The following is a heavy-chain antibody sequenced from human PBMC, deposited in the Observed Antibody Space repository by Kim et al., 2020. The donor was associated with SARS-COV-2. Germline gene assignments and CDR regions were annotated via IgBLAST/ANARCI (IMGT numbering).Heavy chain of an antibody. D-gene: IGHD3-10*01. CDR3: ARSIGPMVRGSYYLDY. Sequence: GGSLRLSCAASGFTFDDYGMSWVRQAPGKGLEWVSGINWNGGSTGYADSVKGRFTISRDNAKNSLYLQMNSLRAEDTALYHCARSIGPMVRGSYYLDYWGQGTLVTVSS. V-gene: IGHV3-20*01. J-gene: IGHJ4*02. CDR1: GFTFDDYG. CDR2: INWNGGST.